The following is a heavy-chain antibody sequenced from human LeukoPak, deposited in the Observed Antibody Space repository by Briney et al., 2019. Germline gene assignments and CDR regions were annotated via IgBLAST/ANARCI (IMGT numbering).Heavy chain of an antibody. CDR1: GYPFTGYG. Sequence: GASVKVSCKTFGYPFTGYGLSWVRQAPGQGLEWMAWISGYNGDTRYAQKFQGRVTLTIDTPTTTAYMELRSLTSDDTAIYYCARRPGYYRRLSSLDLWGQGTLVTVSS. CDR2: ISGYNGDT. D-gene: IGHD1-26*01. CDR3: ARRPGYYRRLSSLDL. J-gene: IGHJ5*02. V-gene: IGHV1-18*01.